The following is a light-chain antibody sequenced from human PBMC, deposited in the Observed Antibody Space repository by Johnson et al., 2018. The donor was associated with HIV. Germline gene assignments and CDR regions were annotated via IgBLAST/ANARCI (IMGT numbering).Light chain of an antibody. CDR1: SSNIGSNY. CDR2: ENN. CDR3: GTWDSSLSAPYV. J-gene: IGLJ1*01. V-gene: IGLV1-51*02. Sequence: QSVLTQSPSVSAAPGQKVTISCSGSSSNIGSNYVSWYQQLPGTAPKLLIYENNKRPSGIPDRFSGSKSGPSATLGITGLQTVDEADYYCGTWDSSLSAPYVFGTGTKVTVL.